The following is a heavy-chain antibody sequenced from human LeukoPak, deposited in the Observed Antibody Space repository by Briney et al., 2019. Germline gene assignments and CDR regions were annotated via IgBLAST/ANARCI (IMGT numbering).Heavy chain of an antibody. J-gene: IGHJ6*03. CDR2: ISSSGSTI. V-gene: IGHV3-48*03. D-gene: IGHD2-8*01. CDR3: ARRGYCTNGVCAAYYYYMDV. Sequence: GGSLRLSCAASGFTFSSYEMNWVRQAPGKGLEWVSYISSSGSTIYYADSVKGRFTISRDNAKNSLYLQMNSLRAEDTAVYYCARRGYCTNGVCAAYYYYMDVWGKGTTVTVSS. CDR1: GFTFSSYE.